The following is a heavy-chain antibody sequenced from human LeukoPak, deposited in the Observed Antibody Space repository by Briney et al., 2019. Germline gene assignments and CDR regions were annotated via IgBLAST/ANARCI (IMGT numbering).Heavy chain of an antibody. CDR2: INPNSGET. D-gene: IGHD4-11*01. J-gene: IGHJ4*02. CDR1: GYTFTDYH. Sequence: ASVTVSCKPSGYTFTDYHIHWVRQAPGQGLEWMGWINPNSGETNSAQKFQGRVTMTGDTSISTAYMELRTVTSDDTAVYYCARDRDYSNTERGFDYWGQGTLVTVSS. V-gene: IGHV1-2*02. CDR3: ARDRDYSNTERGFDY.